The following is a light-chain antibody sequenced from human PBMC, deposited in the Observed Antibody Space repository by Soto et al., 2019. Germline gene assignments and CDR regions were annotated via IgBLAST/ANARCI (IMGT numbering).Light chain of an antibody. CDR2: GNS. CDR1: SSNIGAGYD. V-gene: IGLV1-40*01. Sequence: QSVLTQPPSVSGAPGQRVTISCTGSSSNIGAGYDVHWYQQLPGTAPKVLIYGNSNRPSGVPDRFSGSKSGTSASLAITGLQAEDEADDYCQSYDSSLSGSWVFGGGTKLTVL. CDR3: QSYDSSLSGSWV. J-gene: IGLJ3*02.